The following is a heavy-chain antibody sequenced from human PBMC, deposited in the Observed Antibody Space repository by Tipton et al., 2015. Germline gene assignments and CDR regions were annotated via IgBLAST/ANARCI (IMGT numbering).Heavy chain of an antibody. Sequence: TLSLTCAVSGYSISSGYYWGWIRQSPGKGLEWIASIHHSGDTYNNPSLKSRVTISVDTSKNQISLTVTSVVAADTAVYYCARSRYTVTPDSWGQGTLVTVSS. D-gene: IGHD4-17*01. V-gene: IGHV4-38-2*01. CDR1: GYSISSGYY. CDR3: ARSRYTVTPDS. CDR2: IHHSGDT. J-gene: IGHJ4*02.